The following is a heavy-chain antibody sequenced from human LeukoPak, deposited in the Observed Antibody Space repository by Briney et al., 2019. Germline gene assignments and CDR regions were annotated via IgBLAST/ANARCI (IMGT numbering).Heavy chain of an antibody. Sequence: PGRSLRLSCAASGFTFSSYAMHWVRQAPGKGLEWVAVISYDGSNKYYADSVKGRFTISRDNSKNTLYLQMNSLRAEDTAVYYCAKFLVGATLYFDYWGQGTLVTVSS. D-gene: IGHD1-26*01. CDR2: ISYDGSNK. CDR1: GFTFSSYA. CDR3: AKFLVGATLYFDY. V-gene: IGHV3-30-3*02. J-gene: IGHJ4*02.